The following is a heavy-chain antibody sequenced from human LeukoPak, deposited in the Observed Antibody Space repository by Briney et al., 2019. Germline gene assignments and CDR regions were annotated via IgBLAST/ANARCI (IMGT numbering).Heavy chain of an antibody. CDR2: IFHSGST. J-gene: IGHJ5*02. V-gene: IGHV4-59*02. Sequence: SETLSLTCTVSGGSVSSYSWTWIRQPPGKGLEWVGYIFHSGSTHYNPSLKSRVTISVDTSRNQFFLKLNSVTAADTAVYYCGRDGPGTIDLWGQGTLLTVSS. CDR3: GRDGPGTIDL. CDR1: GGSVSSYS.